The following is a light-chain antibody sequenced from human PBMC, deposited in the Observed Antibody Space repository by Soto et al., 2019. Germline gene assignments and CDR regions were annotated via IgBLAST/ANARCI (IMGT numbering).Light chain of an antibody. CDR1: QGISSY. V-gene: IGKV1-17*03. J-gene: IGKJ5*01. CDR3: LQHNSYPFT. CDR2: AVS. Sequence: DIQMTQSPSAMSASVGDRVTITCRASQGISSYFTWFQQKPGKVPKRLIYAVSNLQSGVPSRFSGSGSGTEFNLTISSLQAEDFATYYCLQHNSYPFTFGQGTRLEIK.